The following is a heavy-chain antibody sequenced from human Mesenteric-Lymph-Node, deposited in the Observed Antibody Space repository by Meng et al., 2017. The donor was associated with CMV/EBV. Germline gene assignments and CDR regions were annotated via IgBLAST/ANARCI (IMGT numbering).Heavy chain of an antibody. CDR3: ARDGLKSGSNDY. D-gene: IGHD3-3*01. V-gene: IGHV3-21*01. CDR1: GFTFNTHS. CDR2: ISISSNYI. J-gene: IGHJ4*02. Sequence: GESLKISCAASGFTFNTHSMNWVRQAPGKGLEWVSFISISSNYIYYADSVKGRFTISRDNAKNSLYLQMNSLRAEDTAVYYCARDGLKSGSNDYWGQGTLVTVSS.